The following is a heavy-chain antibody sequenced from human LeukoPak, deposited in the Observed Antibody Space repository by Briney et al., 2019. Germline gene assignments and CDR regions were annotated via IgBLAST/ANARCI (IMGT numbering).Heavy chain of an antibody. CDR2: ITASGDST. J-gene: IGHJ4*02. CDR1: GFTFSRYA. CDR3: AKSDHGFWTGYKR. V-gene: IGHV3-23*01. Sequence: PGGSLRLSCAASGFTFSRYAMSRVRQAPGKGLEWVSAITASGDSTYYVDSVKGRFTISRDNSKNTLYLQMNSPRADDTAVYYCAKSDHGFWTGYKRWGQGTLVTVSS. D-gene: IGHD3/OR15-3a*01.